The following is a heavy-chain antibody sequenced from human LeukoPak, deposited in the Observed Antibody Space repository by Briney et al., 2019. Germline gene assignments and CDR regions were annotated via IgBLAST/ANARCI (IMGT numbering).Heavy chain of an antibody. V-gene: IGHV3-7*01. CDR2: IKQDGSEK. CDR1: GFTFSSYW. Sequence: PGGSLRLSCTASGFTFSSYWMSWVRQAPGKGLEWVANIKQDGSEKYYVDSVKGRFTISRDNAKNSLYLQMNSLRAEDTAMYYCARARPSRATGDYWGQGTLVTVSS. CDR3: ARARPSRATGDY. D-gene: IGHD5-12*01. J-gene: IGHJ4*02.